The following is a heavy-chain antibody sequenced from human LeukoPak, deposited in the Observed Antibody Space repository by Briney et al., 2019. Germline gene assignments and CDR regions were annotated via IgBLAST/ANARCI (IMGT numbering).Heavy chain of an antibody. CDR3: AREVVSSPSYFDS. Sequence: GGSLRLSCAASGFTVSSSYMYWVRQAPGKGLERVSFFYRGVSTYYAESVRGRFTISRDNSKNTLYLLMNSLIPEDTAVYYCAREVVSSPSYFDSWGQGTLVTVSS. CDR2: FYRGVST. CDR1: GFTVSSSY. J-gene: IGHJ4*02. V-gene: IGHV3-53*01. D-gene: IGHD2-15*01.